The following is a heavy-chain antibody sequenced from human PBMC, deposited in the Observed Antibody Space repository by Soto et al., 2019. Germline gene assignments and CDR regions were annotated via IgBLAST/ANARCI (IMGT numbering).Heavy chain of an antibody. CDR1: GFTFSSYA. J-gene: IGHJ4*02. D-gene: IGHD3-10*01. V-gene: IGHV3-23*01. CDR3: AKGKNYYGSGSSFDY. Sequence: EVQLLESGGGLVQPGGSLRLSCAASGFTFSSYAMSWVRQAPGKGLEWVSAISGSGGSTYYADSVKGRFTXSRDNSKXXXXXXXXXXXXXXXXXYYCAKGKNYYGSGSSFDYWGQGTLVTVSS. CDR2: ISGSGGST.